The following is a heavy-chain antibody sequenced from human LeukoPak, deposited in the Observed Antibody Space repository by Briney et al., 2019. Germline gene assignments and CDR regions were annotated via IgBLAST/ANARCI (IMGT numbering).Heavy chain of an antibody. V-gene: IGHV1-69*13. CDR1: GGTFTSYA. CDR3: ARKLRLGGNWFDP. D-gene: IGHD1-26*01. Sequence: SVKVSCKTSGGTFTSYAITWVRQAPGQGLGWMGKIIPISGTTNYAQKFQGRVTFTADESTSTAYMELSSLRSEDTALYYCARKLRLGGNWFDPWGQGTLVTVSS. J-gene: IGHJ5*02. CDR2: IIPISGTT.